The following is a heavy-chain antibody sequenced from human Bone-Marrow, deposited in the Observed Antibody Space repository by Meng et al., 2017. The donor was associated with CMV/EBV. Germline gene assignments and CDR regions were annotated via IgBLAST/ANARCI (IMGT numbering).Heavy chain of an antibody. Sequence: ASVKVSCKASGYTFTGYYMHWVRQAPGQGLEWMGWINPNSGGTNYAQKFQGRVTMTRDTSTSTVYMELSSLKSEDTAVYYCARASLTNVDSDAYYFVFSFWGQGTLVTVSS. CDR1: GYTFTGYY. D-gene: IGHD3-16*01. V-gene: IGHV1-2*02. CDR2: INPNSGGT. CDR3: ARASLTNVDSDAYYFVFSF. J-gene: IGHJ4*02.